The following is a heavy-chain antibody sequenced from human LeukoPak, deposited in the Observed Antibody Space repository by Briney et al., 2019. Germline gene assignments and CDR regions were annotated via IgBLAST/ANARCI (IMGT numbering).Heavy chain of an antibody. CDR3: ARTWLGYSSSPYNWFDP. CDR1: GGSFNGYY. J-gene: IGHJ5*02. Sequence: PSETLSLTCAVYGGSFNGYYWSWIRQPPGKGLEWIGEINHSGSTNYNPSLKSRVTISVDTSKNQFSLKLSSVTAADTAVYYCARTWLGYSSSPYNWFDPWGQGTLVTVSS. D-gene: IGHD6-6*01. CDR2: INHSGST. V-gene: IGHV4-34*01.